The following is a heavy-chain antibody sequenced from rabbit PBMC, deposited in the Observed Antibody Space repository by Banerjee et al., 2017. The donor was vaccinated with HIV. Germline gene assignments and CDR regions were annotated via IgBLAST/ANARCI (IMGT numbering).Heavy chain of an antibody. J-gene: IGHJ2*01. CDR3: ARDYNYDDSGNWDGFDP. V-gene: IGHV1S45*01. D-gene: IGHD2-1*01. CDR1: GFDFSSTCW. CDR2: IANGDGNR. Sequence: QEQLEESGGDLVKPEGSLTLTCTASGFDFSSTCWICWVRQAPGKGLEWIGCIANGDGNRYYASWVNGRFTISKTSSTTVTLQMTSLTAADTATYFCARDYNYDDSGNWDGFDPWGPGTLVTVS.